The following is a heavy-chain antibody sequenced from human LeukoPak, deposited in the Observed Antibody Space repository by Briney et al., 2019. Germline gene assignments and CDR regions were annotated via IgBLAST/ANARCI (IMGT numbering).Heavy chain of an antibody. J-gene: IGHJ4*02. CDR3: ARMRRVDYYDSSGYFDY. Sequence: GGSLRLSCAASGFTFSSYSMNWVRQAPGKGLEWVANIKQDGSEKYYVDSVKGRFTISRDNAKNSLYLQMNSLRAEDTAVYYCARMRRVDYYDSSGYFDYWGQGTLVTVSS. CDR1: GFTFSSYS. V-gene: IGHV3-7*03. D-gene: IGHD3-22*01. CDR2: IKQDGSEK.